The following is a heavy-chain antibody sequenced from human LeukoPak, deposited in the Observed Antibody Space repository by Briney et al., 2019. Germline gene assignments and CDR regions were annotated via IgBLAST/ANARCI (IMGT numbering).Heavy chain of an antibody. J-gene: IGHJ4*02. Sequence: GASVKVSCKTSGYTFTSYHIHWVRQAPGQGLEWMGVINPSGGTTTYAQNFQGRVTMTRDTSTITVYMELSSLRSDDTAVYYCAREAIFRVVREYYFDYWGQGTLVTVS. CDR2: INPSGGTT. CDR1: GYTFTSYH. D-gene: IGHD3-3*01. CDR3: AREAIFRVVREYYFDY. V-gene: IGHV1-46*01.